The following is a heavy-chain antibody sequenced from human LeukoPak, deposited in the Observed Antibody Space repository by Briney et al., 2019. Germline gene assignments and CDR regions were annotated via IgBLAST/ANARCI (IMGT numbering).Heavy chain of an antibody. Sequence: SETLSLTCSVSGGSIPSSNYYWGWIRQPPGKGLEWIGSIYYSGTTYYNPSLKSRVTISVDTSKNQFSLKLSSVTAADTAVYYCARAIDHIAAHDPWGQGTLVTVSS. D-gene: IGHD6-13*01. V-gene: IGHV4-39*07. CDR3: ARAIDHIAAHDP. CDR1: GGSIPSSNYY. CDR2: IYYSGTT. J-gene: IGHJ5*02.